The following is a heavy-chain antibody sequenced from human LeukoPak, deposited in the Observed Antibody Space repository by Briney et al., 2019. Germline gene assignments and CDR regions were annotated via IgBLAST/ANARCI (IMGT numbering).Heavy chain of an antibody. J-gene: IGHJ1*01. Sequence: ASVKVSRKVSGYTLTELSMHWVRQAPGQGLEWMGGIIPIFGTPNYAQKFQGRVTITADESTSTAYMEVSSLRSEDTAVYYCARASDRGAEYFQHWGQGTLVTVSS. CDR2: IIPIFGTP. CDR1: GYTLTELS. CDR3: ARASDRGAEYFQH. V-gene: IGHV1-69*13. D-gene: IGHD3-10*01.